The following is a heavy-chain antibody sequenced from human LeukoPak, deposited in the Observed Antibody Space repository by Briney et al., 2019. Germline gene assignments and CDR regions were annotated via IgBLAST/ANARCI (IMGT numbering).Heavy chain of an antibody. Sequence: PGGSLRLSCAASGFTFNNYGMHWVRQAPGKGLEWMALIWYDGSNKYYADSVKGRFTISRDNSKNTLYLQMNSLRAEDTAVYYCAKASVEISSLDYWGQGTLVTVSS. CDR1: GFTFNNYG. V-gene: IGHV3-30*02. CDR3: AKASVEISSLDY. CDR2: IWYDGSNK. D-gene: IGHD6-6*01. J-gene: IGHJ4*02.